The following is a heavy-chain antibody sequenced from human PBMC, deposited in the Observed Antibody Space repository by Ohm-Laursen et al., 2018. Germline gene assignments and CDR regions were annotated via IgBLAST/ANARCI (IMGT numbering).Heavy chain of an antibody. CDR3: ARDDSSGYYHYYYYYGMDV. J-gene: IGHJ6*02. V-gene: IGHV3-21*01. CDR2: ISSSSSYI. D-gene: IGHD3-22*01. Sequence: SLRLSCAASGFTFSSYSMNWVRQAPGKGLEWASSISSSSSYIYYADSVKGRFTISRDNAKNSLYLQMNSLRAEDTAVYYCARDDSSGYYHYYYYYGMDVWGQGTTVTVSS. CDR1: GFTFSSYS.